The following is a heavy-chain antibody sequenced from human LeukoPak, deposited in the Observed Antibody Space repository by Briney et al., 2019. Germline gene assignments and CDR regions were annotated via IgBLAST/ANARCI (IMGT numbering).Heavy chain of an antibody. CDR1: GYTFTSYD. D-gene: IGHD4-17*01. V-gene: IGHV1-8*01. CDR2: MNPNSGNT. Sequence: ASVKVSCKASGYTFTSYDINWVRQATGQGLEWMGWMNPNSGNTGYAQKFQGRVTMTRNTSISTAYMELSSLRSEDTAVYYCARGRYGDHGLDYWGQGTLVTVSS. J-gene: IGHJ4*02. CDR3: ARGRYGDHGLDY.